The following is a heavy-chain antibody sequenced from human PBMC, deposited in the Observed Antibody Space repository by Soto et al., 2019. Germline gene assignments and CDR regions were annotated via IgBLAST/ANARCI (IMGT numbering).Heavy chain of an antibody. J-gene: IGHJ4*02. D-gene: IGHD2-21*02. CDR3: AKSALTLAYCGGGCYWVFDY. CDR2: ISGSGGST. CDR1: GFTFSSYA. V-gene: IGHV3-23*01. Sequence: EVQLLESGGGLVQPGGSLRLSCAASGFTFSSYAMSWVRQAPGKGLEWVSAISGSGGSTYYADSVKGRFTISRDNSKNRRYLQMNSLRAEDTAVYYCAKSALTLAYCGGGCYWVFDYWGQGTLVTVSS.